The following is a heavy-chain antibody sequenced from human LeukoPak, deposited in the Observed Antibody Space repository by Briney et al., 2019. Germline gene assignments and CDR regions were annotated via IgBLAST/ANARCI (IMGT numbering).Heavy chain of an antibody. J-gene: IGHJ4*02. CDR3: ASYDILTASDY. CDR2: IYHSGRT. D-gene: IGHD3-9*01. Sequence: SETLSLTCAVSGASISSNKWWNWVRQPPGKGLEWIGEIYHSGRTNFNPSLKSRVTMSVDTSKNQFSLKLSSVTAADTAVYYCASYDILTASDYWGQGTLVTVSS. V-gene: IGHV4-4*02. CDR1: GASISSNKW.